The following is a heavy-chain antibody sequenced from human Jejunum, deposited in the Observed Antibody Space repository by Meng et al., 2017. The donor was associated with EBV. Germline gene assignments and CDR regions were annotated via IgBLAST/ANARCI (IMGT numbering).Heavy chain of an antibody. CDR1: GASTSSSPC. V-gene: IGHV4-4*02. CDR2: MHPGGST. Sequence: QVQLEEAGLGLVAPSVTPSLPCPFHGASTSSSPCCSWFRQPPGKGVGWIGEMHPGGSTNYNPSFKRRVTISVDNSENQFSLKLTSVTAADTAVYYCAKSNDYSLNSWGQGTLVTVSS. J-gene: IGHJ4*02. D-gene: IGHD4-11*01. CDR3: AKSNDYSLNS.